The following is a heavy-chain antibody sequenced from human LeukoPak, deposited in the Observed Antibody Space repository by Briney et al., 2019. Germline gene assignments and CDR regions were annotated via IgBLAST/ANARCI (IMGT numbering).Heavy chain of an antibody. CDR1: GFAFSDDS. J-gene: IGHJ4*02. V-gene: IGHV3-21*01. CDR3: AREYTAMAYDY. Sequence: PGGSLRLSCVASGFAFSDDSMNWVRQPPGKGLEWVSSISSTRKYIYYADSVKGRFTISRDNAKNSLFLQMNNLRVDDSAVYYCAREYTAMAYDYWGQGNLVTVSS. D-gene: IGHD5-18*01. CDR2: ISSTRKYI.